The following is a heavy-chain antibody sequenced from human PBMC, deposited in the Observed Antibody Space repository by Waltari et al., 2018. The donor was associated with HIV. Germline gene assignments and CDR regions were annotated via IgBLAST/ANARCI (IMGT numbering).Heavy chain of an antibody. CDR1: GFIFSDYY. CDR2: SIHADAI. D-gene: IGHD3-16*01. Sequence: QVQLVESGGGLVKPGGSLRLSCAASGFIFSDYYMSWIRQAPGKGLEWISYSIHADAIHYSDSGKGRFTMSRDSAKNSVYLQMNSLRAEDTAVYYCASLLGEDFDLWGDGTLVTVSS. CDR3: ASLLGEDFDL. V-gene: IGHV3-11*01. J-gene: IGHJ4*01.